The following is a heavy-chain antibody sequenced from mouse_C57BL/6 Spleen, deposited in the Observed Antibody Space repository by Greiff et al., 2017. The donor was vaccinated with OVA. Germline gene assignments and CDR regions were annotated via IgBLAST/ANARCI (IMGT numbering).Heavy chain of an antibody. D-gene: IGHD1-1*01. CDR3: ARWGYGSNDEEFAY. J-gene: IGHJ3*01. Sequence: VQLQQPGAELVMPGASVKLSCKASGYTFTSYWMHWVKQRPGQGLEWIGEIDPSYSYTNYNQKFKGKSTLTVDKSSSTAYMQLSSLTSEDSAVYYCARWGYGSNDEEFAYWGQGTLVTVSA. CDR2: IDPSYSYT. CDR1: GYTFTSYW. V-gene: IGHV1-69*01.